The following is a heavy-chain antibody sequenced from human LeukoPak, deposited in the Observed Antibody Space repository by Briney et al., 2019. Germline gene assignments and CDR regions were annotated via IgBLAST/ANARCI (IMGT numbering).Heavy chain of an antibody. CDR2: INPNSGGT. D-gene: IGHD3-10*01. CDR3: ARESYGSGSLWDY. CDR1: GYTFTGYY. Sequence: ASVKVSCKASGYTFTGYYMHWVRQAPGQGLEWMGWINPNSGGTNYAQKFQGRVTMTRDTSISTAYMELSRLRSDDTAVYYCARESYGSGSLWDYWGQGTLVTVSS. J-gene: IGHJ4*02. V-gene: IGHV1-2*02.